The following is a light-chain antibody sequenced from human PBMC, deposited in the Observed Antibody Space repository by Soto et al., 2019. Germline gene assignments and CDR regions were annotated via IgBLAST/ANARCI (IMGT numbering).Light chain of an antibody. Sequence: EIVLTQSPGTLSLAPGERAKKSFRDSQSVSSSYLAWYQQKPGQAPRLLIYGASSRATGIPDRFSGSGSGTDFTLAISRLEPEDFAVYYCQQYGSSRTFGQGTKV. CDR2: GAS. J-gene: IGKJ1*01. CDR1: QSVSSSY. CDR3: QQYGSSRT. V-gene: IGKV3-20*01.